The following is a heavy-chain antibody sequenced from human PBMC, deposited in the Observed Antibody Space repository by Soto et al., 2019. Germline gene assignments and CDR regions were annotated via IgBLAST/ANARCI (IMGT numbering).Heavy chain of an antibody. J-gene: IGHJ1*01. Sequence: QITLKKSGPTLVKPTQTLTLTCTFSGFSLSTSGVGVGWIRQPQGKALEWLALMYWDDDKRYSPSLKSRLTITKDTSKNQEGLTMTNMDPVDTATYYGAHSRAVSLAAAGIGHCGQGTQVSVSS. CDR3: AHSRAVSLAAAGIGH. V-gene: IGHV2-5*02. CDR1: GFSLSTSGVG. CDR2: MYWDDDK. D-gene: IGHD6-13*01.